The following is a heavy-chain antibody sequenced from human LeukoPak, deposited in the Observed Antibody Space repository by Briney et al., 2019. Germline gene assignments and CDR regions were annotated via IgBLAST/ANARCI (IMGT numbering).Heavy chain of an antibody. Sequence: PGGSLRLSCAVSGFSFSVSTMHWVRQASGKGLEWVGRIRDKAESYATVYAASVKGRFTISRDDSQNTAYLQLNSLRSDDTAVYYCTRSLTGTTFGDYWGQGTLVTVSS. CDR1: GFSFSVST. CDR2: IRDKAESYAT. V-gene: IGHV3-73*01. CDR3: TRSLTGTTFGDY. J-gene: IGHJ4*02. D-gene: IGHD1-7*01.